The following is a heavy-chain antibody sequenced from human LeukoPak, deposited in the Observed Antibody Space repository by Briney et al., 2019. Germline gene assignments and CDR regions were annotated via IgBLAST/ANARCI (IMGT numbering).Heavy chain of an antibody. D-gene: IGHD3-22*01. CDR1: GGSISSYY. V-gene: IGHV4-59*01. CDR3: ARDPGGAYYYDSSGYSPFDY. J-gene: IGHJ4*02. CDR2: IYYSGST. Sequence: SETLSLTCTVSGGSISSYYWSWIRQPPGKGLEWIGYIYYSGSTNYNPSLKSRVTISVDTSKNQFSLKLSSVTAADTAVYYCARDPGGAYYYDSSGYSPFDYWGQGTLVTVSS.